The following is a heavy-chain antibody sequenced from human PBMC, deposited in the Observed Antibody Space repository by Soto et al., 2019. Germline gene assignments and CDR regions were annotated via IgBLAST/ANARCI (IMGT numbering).Heavy chain of an antibody. J-gene: IGHJ6*02. CDR3: ARDLSYSYGYSYYYYGMDV. CDR1: GFTFSSYA. Sequence: GGSLRLSCAASGFTFSSYAMHWVRQAPGKGLEWVAVISYDGSNKYYADSVKGRFTISRDNSKNTLYLQMNSLRAEDTAVYYCARDLSYSYGYSYYYYGMDVWGQGTTVTVSS. CDR2: ISYDGSNK. D-gene: IGHD5-18*01. V-gene: IGHV3-30-3*01.